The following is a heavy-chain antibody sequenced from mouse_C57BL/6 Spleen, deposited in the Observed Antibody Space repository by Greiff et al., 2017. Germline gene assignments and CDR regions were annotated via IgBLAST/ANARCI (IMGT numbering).Heavy chain of an antibody. Sequence: QVTLKECGPGILQPSQTLSLTCSFSGFSLSTFGMGVGRIRQPSGKGLEWLAHIWWDDDKYYNPALKSLLTISKDTSKNQVFLKIANVDTADTSTYCVARVARDYCSGAPWFAYGGQGTLVTVSA. V-gene: IGHV8-8*01. J-gene: IGHJ3*01. D-gene: IGHD1-1*01. CDR3: ARVARDYCSGAPWFAY. CDR1: GFSLSTFGMG. CDR2: IWWDDDK.